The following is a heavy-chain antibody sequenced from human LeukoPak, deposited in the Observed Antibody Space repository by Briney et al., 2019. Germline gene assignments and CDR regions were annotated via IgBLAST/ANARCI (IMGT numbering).Heavy chain of an antibody. Sequence: GGSLRLSCAASGFTFSSYAMSWVRQAPGKGLEWVSAISGSGGSTYYADSVKGRFTISRDNSKNTLYLQMNSLRAEDTAVYYCAKDRSKRYSYGYGLDYWGQGTLVTVSS. CDR1: GFTFSSYA. CDR2: ISGSGGST. D-gene: IGHD5-18*01. V-gene: IGHV3-23*01. J-gene: IGHJ4*02. CDR3: AKDRSKRYSYGYGLDY.